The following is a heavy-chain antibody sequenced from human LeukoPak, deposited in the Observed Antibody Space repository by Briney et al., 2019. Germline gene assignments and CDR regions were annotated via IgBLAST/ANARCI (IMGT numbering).Heavy chain of an antibody. CDR3: AKDPGRSRIAVAAPFDY. Sequence: GGSLRLSCAASGFTLSSYEMNWVRQAPGKGLEWVSYISSSGSTIYYADSVKGRFTISRDNSKNTLYLQMNSLRAEDTAVYYCAKDPGRSRIAVAAPFDYWGQGTLVTVSS. D-gene: IGHD6-19*01. J-gene: IGHJ4*02. CDR2: ISSSGSTI. V-gene: IGHV3-48*03. CDR1: GFTLSSYE.